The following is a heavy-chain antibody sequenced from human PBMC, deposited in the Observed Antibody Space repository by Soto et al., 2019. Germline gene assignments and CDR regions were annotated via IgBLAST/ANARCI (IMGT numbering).Heavy chain of an antibody. CDR3: ARGRYGDY. Sequence: QVHLVQSGAEVKKPGASVKVSCKGSGYDFTTYGITWVRQAPGQGLEWMAWISAHNGNTDYAQKLQGRVTGTRDTSTSTAYMELRSLRSDDTAMYSCARGRYGDYWGQGALVTVSS. CDR1: GYDFTTYG. D-gene: IGHD1-1*01. V-gene: IGHV1-18*01. J-gene: IGHJ4*02. CDR2: ISAHNGNT.